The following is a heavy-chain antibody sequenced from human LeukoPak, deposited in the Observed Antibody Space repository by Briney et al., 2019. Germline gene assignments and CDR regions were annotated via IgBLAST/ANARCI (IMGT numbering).Heavy chain of an antibody. CDR1: GFSLSTSGVG. CDR2: IFWDTDT. CDR3: AHASPCRGGSCSEFFQH. J-gene: IGHJ1*01. D-gene: IGHD2-15*01. V-gene: IGHV2-5*02. Sequence: ESGPTLVKPTQTLTLTCTFSGFSLSTSGVGVGWIRQPPGKALEWLALIFWDTDTRYSPSLKNRLTITMGTSKNQVVFTMTNVDPVDTATYYCAHASPCRGGSCSEFFQHWGQGTLVTVSS.